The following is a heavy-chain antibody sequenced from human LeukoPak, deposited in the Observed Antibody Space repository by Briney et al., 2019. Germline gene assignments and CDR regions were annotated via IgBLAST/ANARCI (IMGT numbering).Heavy chain of an antibody. CDR2: MIPILGIA. V-gene: IGHV1-69*04. J-gene: IGHJ4*02. CDR3: ARDVEGAPHYFDY. Sequence: SVTVSFKASGGTFSSYAISWVRQAPGQGLEWMGRMIPILGIANYAQKFQGRVTITADKSTSTAYMELSSLRSEDTAVYYCARDVEGAPHYFDYSGQGTLVTVYS. D-gene: IGHD3-16*01. CDR1: GGTFSSYA.